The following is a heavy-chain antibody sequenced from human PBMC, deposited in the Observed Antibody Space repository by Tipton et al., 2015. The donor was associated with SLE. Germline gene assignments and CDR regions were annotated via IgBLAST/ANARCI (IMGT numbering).Heavy chain of an antibody. D-gene: IGHD3-10*01. V-gene: IGHV3-30*03. CDR2: MSYDGSNK. CDR1: GFNVSTYG. CDR3: ARDSKWELFHFFNS. J-gene: IGHJ4*02. Sequence: RSLRLSCAASGFNVSTYGMHWVRQSPDKGLEWVAVMSYDGSNKYYVDSVKGRFTISRDKSKNTLFLQMNSLRTEDTAVYYCARDSKWELFHFFNSWGQGTLVTVSS.